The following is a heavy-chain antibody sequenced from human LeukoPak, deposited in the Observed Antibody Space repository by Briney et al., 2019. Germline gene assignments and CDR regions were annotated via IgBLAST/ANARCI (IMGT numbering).Heavy chain of an antibody. V-gene: IGHV4-59*01. Sequence: SETLSLTCTVSGGSISSYYWSWIRQPPGKGLEWIGYIYYSGSTNYNPSLKSRVTISVDTSKNQFSLKLSSVTAADTAVYYCARMIRPYDILTGYYGANWFDPWGQGTLVTVSS. J-gene: IGHJ5*02. CDR2: IYYSGST. D-gene: IGHD3-9*01. CDR3: ARMIRPYDILTGYYGANWFDP. CDR1: GGSISSYY.